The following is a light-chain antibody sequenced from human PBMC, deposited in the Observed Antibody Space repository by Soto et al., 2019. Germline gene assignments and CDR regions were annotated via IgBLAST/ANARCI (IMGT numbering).Light chain of an antibody. V-gene: IGLV1-40*01. CDR3: QSYDSSLSAHYV. Sequence: QPVLTQPPSVSGAPGQRVTISCTGSSSNIGATYDVQWYQQLPGTAPKLLIYGNSNRPSGVPDRFSGSKSGTSASLAITGLRADDEADYYCQSYDSSLSAHYVFGTGTKLTV. CDR2: GNS. CDR1: SSNIGATYD. J-gene: IGLJ1*01.